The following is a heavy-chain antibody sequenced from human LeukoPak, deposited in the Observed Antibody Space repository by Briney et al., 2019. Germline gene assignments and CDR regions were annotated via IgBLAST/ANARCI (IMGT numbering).Heavy chain of an antibody. CDR2: ISYDGSNK. Sequence: GGSLRLSCAASGFTFSSYGMHWVRQAPGKGLEWVAVISYDGSNKYYAESVRGRFTISRDNSKNTLYLQMNSLRTEDTAVFYCAKHAGYDSYYALDVWGQGTTVTVSS. CDR3: AKHAGYDSYYALDV. J-gene: IGHJ6*02. CDR1: GFTFSSYG. V-gene: IGHV3-30*18. D-gene: IGHD6-13*01.